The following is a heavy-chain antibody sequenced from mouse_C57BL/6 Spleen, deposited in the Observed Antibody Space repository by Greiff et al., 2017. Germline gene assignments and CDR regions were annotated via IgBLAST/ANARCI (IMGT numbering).Heavy chain of an antibody. CDR2: INPNNGGT. CDR1: GYTFTDYY. J-gene: IGHJ1*03. D-gene: IGHD1-1*01. CDR3: ARKGFYYGSSYWYFDV. Sequence: EVQLQQSGPELVKPGASVKISCKASGYTFTDYYMNWVKQSHGKSLEWIGDINPNNGGTSYNQKFKGKATLTVEKYSSTAYMELRSLTSEDSAVYYCARKGFYYGSSYWYFDVWGTGTTVTVSS. V-gene: IGHV1-26*01.